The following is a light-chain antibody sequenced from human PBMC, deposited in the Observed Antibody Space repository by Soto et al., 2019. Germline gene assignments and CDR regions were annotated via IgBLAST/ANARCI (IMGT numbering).Light chain of an antibody. J-gene: IGKJ2*01. CDR1: QSISSY. CDR2: AAS. CDR3: QQSYSTPYT. Sequence: DIQMTQSPSSLSASVGDRVTITCRASQSISSYLNWYQQKPGKAPKLLIYAASSLQSGVPSRFSCSRSGTDFTLTISSLPPEDFATYYWQQSYSTPYTFGQGTKLEIK. V-gene: IGKV1-39*01.